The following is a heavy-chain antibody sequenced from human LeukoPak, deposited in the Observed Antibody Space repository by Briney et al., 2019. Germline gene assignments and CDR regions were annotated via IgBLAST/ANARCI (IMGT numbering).Heavy chain of an antibody. CDR2: LSGDGGST. V-gene: IGHV3-43*02. Sequence: QPGGSLRLSCAASGFTFDDYAMHWVRQAPGKGLEWVSLLSGDGGSTYYADSVKGRFTISRDNSKNSLYLQMNSLRTEDTALYYCAKVAGATAGPNDAFDIWGQGTMVTVSS. J-gene: IGHJ3*02. D-gene: IGHD1-26*01. CDR3: AKVAGATAGPNDAFDI. CDR1: GFTFDDYA.